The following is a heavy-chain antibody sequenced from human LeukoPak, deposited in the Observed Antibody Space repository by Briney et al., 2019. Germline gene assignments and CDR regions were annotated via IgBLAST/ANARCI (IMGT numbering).Heavy chain of an antibody. J-gene: IGHJ4*02. Sequence: GGSLRLSCAASGFTFSSYSMNWVRQAPGKGLEWVSSISSSSSYIYYADSVKGRFTISRDNAKNSLYLQMNSLRAEDTAVYYCARGSDFVWGSYRPYFDYWGQGTLVTVSS. CDR2: ISSSSSYI. CDR1: GFTFSSYS. CDR3: ARGSDFVWGSYRPYFDY. V-gene: IGHV3-21*01. D-gene: IGHD3-16*02.